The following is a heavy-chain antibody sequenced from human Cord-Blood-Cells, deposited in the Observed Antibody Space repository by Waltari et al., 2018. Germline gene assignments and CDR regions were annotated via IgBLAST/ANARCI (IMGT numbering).Heavy chain of an antibody. J-gene: IGHJ3*02. CDR2: INPNSGGK. CDR3: ARVQAAAGRRFAFDI. V-gene: IGHV1-2*02. D-gene: IGHD6-13*01. CDR1: GYTFTASH. Sequence: QVQLVQSGAEVTKPGASVKVSCKAFGYTFTASHLPWLRQAAGQGLEWMGWINPNSGGKNYAQKFQGRVTMTRDTSISTAYMELSRLRSDDTAVYYCARVQAAAGRRFAFDIWGQGTMVTVSS.